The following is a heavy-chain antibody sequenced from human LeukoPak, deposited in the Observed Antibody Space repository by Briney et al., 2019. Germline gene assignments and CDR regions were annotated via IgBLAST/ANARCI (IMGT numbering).Heavy chain of an antibody. J-gene: IGHJ6*03. CDR1: GYSFTSYW. CDR3: ARFSSTSWFHHYYYYYMDV. D-gene: IGHD2-2*01. CDR2: IYPGDSDT. V-gene: IGHV5-51*01. Sequence: GESLKISCKGSGYSFTSYWIGWVRQMPGKGLEWMGIIYPGDSDTRYSPSFQGQVTISADKSISTAYLQWSSLKASDTAMYYCARFSSTSWFHHYYYYYMDVWGKGTTVTVSS.